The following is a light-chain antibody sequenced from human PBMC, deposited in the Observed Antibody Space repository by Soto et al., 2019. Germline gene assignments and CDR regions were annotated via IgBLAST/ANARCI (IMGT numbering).Light chain of an antibody. CDR1: RSLTNSI. V-gene: IGKV3D-20*02. Sequence: EFLLTQSPGTLSLSPGERATPPCRASRSLTNSIIAWYQQRPGQAPRLLIYDTSSRASGIPDRFSGSGSGTDFTLTISSLEPEDFAVYYCQQRSNWPPRPFTFGPGTKVDIK. CDR2: DTS. CDR3: QQRSNWPPRPFT. J-gene: IGKJ3*01.